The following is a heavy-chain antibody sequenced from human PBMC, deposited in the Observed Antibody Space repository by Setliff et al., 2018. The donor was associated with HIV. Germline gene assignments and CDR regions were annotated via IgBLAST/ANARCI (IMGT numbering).Heavy chain of an antibody. CDR1: GYVFTGYY. V-gene: IGHV1-2*02. J-gene: IGHJ6*03. D-gene: IGHD7-27*01. CDR3: ARDRRAGVYYYTDV. Sequence: GYVFTGYYMHWVRRAAGQGFEWMGWINPDNGHTQYGQKFQGRLTLTRDTSIRTAYMELSGLTFDDTAMYYCARDRRAGVYYYTDVWGTGTTVTVSS. CDR2: INPDNGHT.